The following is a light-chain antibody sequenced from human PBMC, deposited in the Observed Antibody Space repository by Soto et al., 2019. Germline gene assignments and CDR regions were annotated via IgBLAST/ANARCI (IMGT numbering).Light chain of an antibody. J-gene: IGKJ5*01. CDR1: QSVSSNY. Sequence: EIVLTQSPGTLSLSPGARATLSGRASQSVSSNYLAWYQQKPGQAPKLLIYDASNMATGIPARFSGSGSGTDFTLTISSLEPEDFATYYCQQRSSTPPTFGRGTRLEIK. CDR3: QQRSSTPPT. V-gene: IGKV3-11*01. CDR2: DAS.